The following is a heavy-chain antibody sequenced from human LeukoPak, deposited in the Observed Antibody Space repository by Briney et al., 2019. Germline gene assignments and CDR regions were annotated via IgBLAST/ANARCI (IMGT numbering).Heavy chain of an antibody. V-gene: IGHV4-30-2*01. CDR2: IYHSGST. CDR3: AGGGHIGYGMDV. J-gene: IGHJ6*02. CDR1: GFTFSSYG. Sequence: LRLSCAASGFTFSSYGMHWIRQPPGKGLEWIGYIYHSGSTYYNPSLKSRVTISVDRSKNQFSLKLSSVTAADTAVYYCAGGGHIGYGMDVWGQGTTVTVSS.